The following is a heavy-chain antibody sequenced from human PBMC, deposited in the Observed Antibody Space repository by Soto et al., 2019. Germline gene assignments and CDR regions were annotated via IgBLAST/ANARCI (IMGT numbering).Heavy chain of an antibody. D-gene: IGHD3-22*01. Sequence: PGGSLRLSCAASGFTFSSYWMHWVRQAPGKGLVWVSRINSDGSSTSYADSVKGRFTISRDNAKNTLYLQMNSLRAEDTAVYYCARDYYDSSGYYRENWFDPWGQGTLVTVSS. V-gene: IGHV3-74*01. CDR2: INSDGSST. CDR1: GFTFSSYW. CDR3: ARDYYDSSGYYRENWFDP. J-gene: IGHJ5*02.